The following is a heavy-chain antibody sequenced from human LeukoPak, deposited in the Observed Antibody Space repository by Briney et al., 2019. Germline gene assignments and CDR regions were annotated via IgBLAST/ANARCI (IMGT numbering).Heavy chain of an antibody. V-gene: IGHV7-4-1*02. CDR1: GYTFTSYA. D-gene: IGHD3-22*01. Sequence: GASVKVSCKASGYTFTSYAMNWVRQAPGQGLEWMGWINTNTGNPTYAQGFTGRFVFSLDTSVSTAYLQISSLKAEDTAVYYCARGVGYYYDSSGYYHADAFDIWGQGTMVTVSS. CDR3: ARGVGYYYDSSGYYHADAFDI. J-gene: IGHJ3*02. CDR2: INTNTGNP.